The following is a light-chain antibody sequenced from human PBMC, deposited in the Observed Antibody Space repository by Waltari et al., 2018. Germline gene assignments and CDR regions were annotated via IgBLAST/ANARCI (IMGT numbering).Light chain of an antibody. CDR2: EVS. CDR3: CSYAGSSTFV. Sequence: QSALTQPASVSGSPGQSITFSCTGTSSDVGSYNLVSWYQQHPGKAPKFMIYEVSKRPSGVSNRFSGSKSGNTASLTISGLQAEDEADYYCCSYAGSSTFVFGGGTKLTVL. V-gene: IGLV2-23*02. J-gene: IGLJ3*02. CDR1: SSDVGSYNL.